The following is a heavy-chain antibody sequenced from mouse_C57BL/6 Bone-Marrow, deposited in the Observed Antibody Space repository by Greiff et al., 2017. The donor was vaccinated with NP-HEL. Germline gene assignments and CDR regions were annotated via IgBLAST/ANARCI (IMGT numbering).Heavy chain of an antibody. J-gene: IGHJ1*03. CDR2: IHPNSGST. CDR3: ARGRNYDGYYYWYFDV. Sequence: QVQLQQPGAELVKPGASVKLSCKASGYTFTSYWMHWVKQRPGQGLEWIGMIHPNSGSTNYNEKFKSKATLTVDKSSSTAYMQLSSLTSEDSAVYYCARGRNYDGYYYWYFDVWGTGTTVTVSS. V-gene: IGHV1-64*01. D-gene: IGHD2-3*01. CDR1: GYTFTSYW.